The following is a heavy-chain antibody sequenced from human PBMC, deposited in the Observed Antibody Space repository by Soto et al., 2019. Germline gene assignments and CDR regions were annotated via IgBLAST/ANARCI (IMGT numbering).Heavy chain of an antibody. V-gene: IGHV3-30-3*01. J-gene: IGHJ4*02. CDR1: GFTFSSYA. CDR3: ARPTTKGPNRYFDY. Sequence: PGGSLRLSCAASGFTFSSYAMHWVRQAPGKGLEWVAVISYDGSNKYYADSVKGRFTISRDNSKNTLYLQMNSLRAEDTAVYYCARPTTKGPNRYFDYWGQGTLVTVSS. CDR2: ISYDGSNK. D-gene: IGHD4-17*01.